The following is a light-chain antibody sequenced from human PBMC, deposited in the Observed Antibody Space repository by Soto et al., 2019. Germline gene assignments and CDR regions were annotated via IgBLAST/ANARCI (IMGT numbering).Light chain of an antibody. CDR2: GPS. V-gene: IGKV3-20*01. CDR1: QSVSSS. J-gene: IGKJ5*01. Sequence: ETVLTQSPGTLSLSPGERATLSCRASQSVSSSLAWYQQKPGQAPRLLIYGPSSRATGIPDRFSGSGSGTDFTLTISRLEPEDFAVFYCQQYGTSPITFGQGTRLDIK. CDR3: QQYGTSPIT.